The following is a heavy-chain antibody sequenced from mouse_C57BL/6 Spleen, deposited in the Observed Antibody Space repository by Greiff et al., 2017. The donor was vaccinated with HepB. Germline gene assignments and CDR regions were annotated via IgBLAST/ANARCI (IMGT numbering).Heavy chain of an antibody. CDR2: IYPGDGDT. CDR1: GYAFSSYW. CDR3: ARSGSGTCAYWYFDV. Sequence: VQLQQSGAELVKPGASVKISCKASGYAFSSYWMNWVKQRPGKGLEWIGQIYPGDGDTNYNGKFKGKATLTADKASSTAYMQLSSLTSEDSAVYFCARSGSGTCAYWYFDVWGTGTTVTVSS. D-gene: IGHD4-1*01. J-gene: IGHJ1*03. V-gene: IGHV1-80*01.